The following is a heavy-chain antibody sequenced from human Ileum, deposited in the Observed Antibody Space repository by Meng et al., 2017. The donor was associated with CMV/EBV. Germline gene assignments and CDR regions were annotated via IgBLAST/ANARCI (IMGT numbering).Heavy chain of an antibody. Sequence: VQRVGLGEGVVPPGRSLRLSCAGSGFTFSSDGMQWVRQAPGKGLGWVAVIWYDGSNKYYADSVKGRFTISRDNSKNTLYLQMNSLRAEDTAVYYCARGSYYDSSGYYSVNYWGQGTLVTVSS. D-gene: IGHD3-22*01. CDR3: ARGSYYDSSGYYSVNY. J-gene: IGHJ4*02. CDR2: IWYDGSNK. V-gene: IGHV3-33*01. CDR1: GFTFSSDG.